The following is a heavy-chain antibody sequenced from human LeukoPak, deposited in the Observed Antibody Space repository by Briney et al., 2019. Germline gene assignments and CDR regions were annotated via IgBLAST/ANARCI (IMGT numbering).Heavy chain of an antibody. J-gene: IGHJ4*02. D-gene: IGHD3-22*01. V-gene: IGHV1-2*02. CDR2: INPNSGGT. CDR3: ARVYYDSSGLEG. CDR1: GYTFTGYY. Sequence: ASVKVSCKASGYTFTGYYMHWVRQAPGQGLEWMGWINPNSGGTNYAQMFQGRVTMTRDTSISTAYMELSRLRSDDTAVYYCARVYYDSSGLEGWGQGTLVTVSS.